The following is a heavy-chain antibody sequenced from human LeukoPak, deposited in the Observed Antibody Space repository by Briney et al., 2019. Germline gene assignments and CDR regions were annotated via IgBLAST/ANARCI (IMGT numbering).Heavy chain of an antibody. V-gene: IGHV6-1*01. CDR1: GDSVSSNSAA. D-gene: IGHD3-10*01. CDR3: ARDIPGSASYYHWFDP. J-gene: IGHJ5*02. Sequence: SQTLSLTCAVSGDSVSSNSAAWTWIRQSPSRGLEWLGRTYYRSKWYNDYAVSVKSRITINPDTSKNQFSLQLNSVTPEDTAVYYCARDIPGSASYYHWFDPWGQGTLVTVSS. CDR2: TYYRSKWYN.